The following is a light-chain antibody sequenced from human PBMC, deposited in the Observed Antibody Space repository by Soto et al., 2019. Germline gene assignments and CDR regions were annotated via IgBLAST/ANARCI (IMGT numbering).Light chain of an antibody. CDR3: KSYAGSNTYV. Sequence: QSVLTQPPSASGSPGQSVTISCTGTKNDIGVYDFVSGYQHHPGKAPRLIIYEVVQRPSGVPDRFSGSKSGNTASLTVSGLQAADEADYFCKSYAGSNTYVFGRGTK. CDR2: EVV. J-gene: IGLJ1*01. CDR1: KNDIGVYDF. V-gene: IGLV2-8*01.